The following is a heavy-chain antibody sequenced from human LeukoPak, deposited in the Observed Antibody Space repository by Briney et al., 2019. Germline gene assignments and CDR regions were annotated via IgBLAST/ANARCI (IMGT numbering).Heavy chain of an antibody. CDR2: ISWNSGSI. CDR3: AKEGLAYYDILTGSPRYWYFDL. D-gene: IGHD3-9*01. Sequence: GGSLRLSCAASGFTFSSYGMHWVRQAPGKGLEWVSGISWNSGSIGYADSVKGRFTISRDNAENSLYLQMNSLRAEDMALYYCAKEGLAYYDILTGSPRYWYFDLWGRGTLVTVSS. CDR1: GFTFSSYG. V-gene: IGHV3-9*03. J-gene: IGHJ2*01.